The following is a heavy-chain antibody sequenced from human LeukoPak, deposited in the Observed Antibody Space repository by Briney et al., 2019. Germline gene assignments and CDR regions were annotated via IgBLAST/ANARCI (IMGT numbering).Heavy chain of an antibody. CDR3: ATTKEARRYFDY. Sequence: GSLRLSCAGSGFLFSSYALSWVRQAPGKGLEWVSAISTSGANTYYADSVRGRFTISRDNSKNTLYLQMNTLRAEDTAVYYCATTKEARRYFDYWGQGTLVTVSS. CDR2: ISTSGANT. D-gene: IGHD1-1*01. J-gene: IGHJ4*02. CDR1: GFLFSSYA. V-gene: IGHV3-23*01.